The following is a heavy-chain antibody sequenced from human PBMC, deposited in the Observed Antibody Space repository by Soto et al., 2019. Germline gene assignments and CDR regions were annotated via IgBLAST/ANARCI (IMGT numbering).Heavy chain of an antibody. V-gene: IGHV4-34*01. J-gene: IGHJ5*02. Sequence: PSETLSLTCAVYGGSFSGYYWSWIRQPPGKGLEWIGEINHSGSTNYNPSLKSRVTISVDTSKNQFSLKLSSVTAADTAVYYCARVWDFWSGYYHGRYNWFDPWGQGTLVTVSS. D-gene: IGHD3-3*01. CDR2: INHSGST. CDR3: ARVWDFWSGYYHGRYNWFDP. CDR1: GGSFSGYY.